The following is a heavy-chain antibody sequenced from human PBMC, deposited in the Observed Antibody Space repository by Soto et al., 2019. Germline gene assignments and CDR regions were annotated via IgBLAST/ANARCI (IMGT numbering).Heavy chain of an antibody. CDR3: ARDLYYDSSGYYYHY. Sequence: ASVKLSCKDSGYTFTSYGSSWVRQAPGQGLEWMGWISAYNGNTNYAQKLQGRVTMTTDTSTSTAYMELRSLRSDDSAVYYCARDLYYDSSGYYYHYWGQGTLVTVS. CDR1: GYTFTSYG. D-gene: IGHD3-22*01. J-gene: IGHJ4*02. V-gene: IGHV1-18*04. CDR2: ISAYNGNT.